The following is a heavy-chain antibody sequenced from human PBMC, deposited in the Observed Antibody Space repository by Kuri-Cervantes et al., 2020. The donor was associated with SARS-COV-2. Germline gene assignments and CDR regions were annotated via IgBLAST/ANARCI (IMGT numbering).Heavy chain of an antibody. J-gene: IGHJ6*02. CDR2: IYYSGST. Sequence: SETLSLTCAVSGGSISSYYWSWIRQPPGKGLGWIGYIYYSGSTNYNPSLKSRVTISVDTSKNQFSLKLSSVTAADTAVYYCARQSLGGWHYYGMDVWGQGTTVTVSS. V-gene: IGHV4-59*08. CDR3: ARQSLGGWHYYGMDV. CDR1: GGSISSYY. D-gene: IGHD1-26*01.